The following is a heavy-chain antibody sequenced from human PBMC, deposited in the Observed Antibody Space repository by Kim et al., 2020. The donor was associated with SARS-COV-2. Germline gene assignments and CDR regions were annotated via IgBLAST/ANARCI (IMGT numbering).Heavy chain of an antibody. V-gene: IGHV4-39*07. CDR1: GGSISSSSYY. CDR3: ARDTVVGKQWLVLFDY. CDR2: IYYSGST. J-gene: IGHJ4*02. Sequence: SETLSLTCTVSGGSISSSSYYWGWIRQPPGKGLEWIGSIYYSGSTYYNPSLKSRVTISVDTSKNQFSLKLSSVTAADTAVYYCARDTVVGKQWLVLFDYWGQGTLVTVSS. D-gene: IGHD6-19*01.